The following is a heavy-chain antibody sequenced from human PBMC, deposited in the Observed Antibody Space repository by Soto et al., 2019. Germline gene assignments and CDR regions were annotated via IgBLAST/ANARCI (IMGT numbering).Heavy chain of an antibody. V-gene: IGHV3-23*01. Sequence: PGGSLRLSCAASGFTFSTYSIYWVRQAPGKGLEWVSGISGSGGSTYYADSVKGRFTISRDNSKNTLYLQMNSLRAEDTAVYYCAKVPHSSGWYYFDYWGQGTLVTVSS. CDR3: AKVPHSSGWYYFDY. J-gene: IGHJ4*02. CDR1: GFTFSTYS. D-gene: IGHD6-19*01. CDR2: ISGSGGST.